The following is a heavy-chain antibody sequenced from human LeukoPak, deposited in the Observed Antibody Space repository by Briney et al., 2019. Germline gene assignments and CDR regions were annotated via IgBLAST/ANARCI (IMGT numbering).Heavy chain of an antibody. V-gene: IGHV3-23*01. CDR2: ISGSGGST. CDR3: ARALAVAGTDDAFDI. CDR1: GFTFSDYY. D-gene: IGHD6-19*01. Sequence: GGSLRLSCAASGFTFSDYYMSWVRQAPGKGLEWVSAISGSGGSTYYADSVKGRFTISRDNSKNTLYLQMNSLRAEDTAVYYCARALAVAGTDDAFDIWGQGTMVTVSS. J-gene: IGHJ3*02.